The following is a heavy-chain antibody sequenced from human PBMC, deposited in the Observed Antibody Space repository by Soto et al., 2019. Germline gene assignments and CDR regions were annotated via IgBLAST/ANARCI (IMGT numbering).Heavy chain of an antibody. J-gene: IGHJ4*02. CDR3: LGARYGGVGATYSEY. V-gene: IGHV4-59*01. Sequence: SETLSLTCTVSGGSMSGYYWTWIRQPPGKGLEWIGFIHYGGGTVYNPALRSRVTVTVETSKKQFSLNLSSVTAADTAVYYCLGARYGGVGATYSEYWGQGALVTVSS. D-gene: IGHD1-26*01. CDR1: GGSMSGYY. CDR2: IHYGGGT.